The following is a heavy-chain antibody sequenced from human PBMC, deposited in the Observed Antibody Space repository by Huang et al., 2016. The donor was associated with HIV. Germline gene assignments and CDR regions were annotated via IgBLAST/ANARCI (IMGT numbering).Heavy chain of an antibody. J-gene: IGHJ6*02. CDR3: ATKTAAMDI. V-gene: IGHV3-7*01. CDR2: IKQDESEK. CDR1: TFTFGAYW. D-gene: IGHD1-7*01. Sequence: VESGGRLVQTGGSIRLSCVGSTFTFGAYWMSWVRQSPGKGLEWGANIKQDESEKDYVESVKGRFNISRDNAKKVLFLEMNNVRVEDTATYYCATKTAAMDIWGQGTTVTVS.